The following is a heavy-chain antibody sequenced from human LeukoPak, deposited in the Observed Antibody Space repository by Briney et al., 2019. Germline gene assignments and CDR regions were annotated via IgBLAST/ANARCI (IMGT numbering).Heavy chain of an antibody. CDR2: IYPGDSDI. V-gene: IGHV5-51*01. D-gene: IGHD6-13*01. CDR3: ASAEYSSSWTS. Sequence: PGESLKISCKGSGYSFSSYWIGWVRQMPGKGLEWMVIIYPGDSDIKYSPSFEGQVTISADKSNITAYLQWNSLKASDTAMYYCASAEYSSSWTSWGQGTLVTVSS. CDR1: GYSFSSYW. J-gene: IGHJ5*02.